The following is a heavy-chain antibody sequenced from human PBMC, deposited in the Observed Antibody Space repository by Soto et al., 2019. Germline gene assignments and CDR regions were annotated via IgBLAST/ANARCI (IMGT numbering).Heavy chain of an antibody. V-gene: IGHV1-18*01. CDR3: ARDSSVVTETTVFDY. CDR2: ISAYNGNT. D-gene: IGHD5-18*01. J-gene: IGHJ4*02. Sequence: GASVKVSCKASGYTFTSYGISWVRQAPGQGLEWMGWISAYNGNTNYAQKLQGRVTMTTDTSTSTAYMELRSLRSDDTAVYYCARDSSVVTETTVFDYWGQGTLVTVSS. CDR1: GYTFTSYG.